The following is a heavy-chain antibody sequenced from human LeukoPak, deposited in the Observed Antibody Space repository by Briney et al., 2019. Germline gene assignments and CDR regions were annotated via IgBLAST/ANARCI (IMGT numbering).Heavy chain of an antibody. CDR3: ARDPGYSYGHGWWFDP. D-gene: IGHD5-18*01. CDR1: GGSISSYY. V-gene: IGHV4-59*01. Sequence: SETLSLTCTVPGGSISSYYWSWIRQPPGKGLEWIGYIYCSGSTNYTPSLKSRVTISVDTSKNQFSLKLSSVTAADTAVYYCARDPGYSYGHGWWFDPWGQGTLVTVSS. CDR2: IYCSGST. J-gene: IGHJ5*02.